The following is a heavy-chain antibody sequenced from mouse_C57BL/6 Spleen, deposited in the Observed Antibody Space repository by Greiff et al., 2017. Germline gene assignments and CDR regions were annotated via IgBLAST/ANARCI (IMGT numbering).Heavy chain of an antibody. J-gene: IGHJ2*01. D-gene: IGHD4-1*02. CDR3: ARDDQLFYFDY. CDR1: GFTFSSYA. Sequence: EVKVVESGGGLVKPGGSLKLSCAASGFTFSSYAMSWVRQTPEKRLEWVATISDGGSYTYYPDHVTGRFTISRDNAKNNLYLQMSHLKSEDTAMYYCARDDQLFYFDYWGQGTTLTVSS. CDR2: ISDGGSYT. V-gene: IGHV5-4*01.